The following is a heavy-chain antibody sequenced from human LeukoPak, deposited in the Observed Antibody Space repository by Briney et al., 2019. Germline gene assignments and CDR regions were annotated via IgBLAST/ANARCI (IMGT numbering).Heavy chain of an antibody. CDR1: GFTLINYS. CDR3: AKDPGHSSGWYREGYFDY. V-gene: IGHV3-21*01. CDR2: ISSSSRHI. J-gene: IGHJ4*02. D-gene: IGHD6-19*01. Sequence: GGSLRLSCAGSGFTLINYSMNWVRQAPGKGLEWVSSISSSSRHIYYADSLKGRFTISRDNSKNTLYLQMNSLRAEDTAVYYCAKDPGHSSGWYREGYFDYWGQGTLVTVSS.